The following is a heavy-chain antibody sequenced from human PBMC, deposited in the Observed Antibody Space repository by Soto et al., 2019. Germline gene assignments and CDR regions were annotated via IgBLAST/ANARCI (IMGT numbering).Heavy chain of an antibody. Sequence: EVQLLESGGDLIQPGGSLRLSCAASGFTFSSIAMTWVRQAPGKGLEWVSAISGSGARTYDADSVKGRFTISRDNSKNTVHLQMNNLRADDTAVYYCAKGRGSSWQHYYMDVWGRGTTVTVSS. CDR2: ISGSGART. CDR3: AKGRGSSWQHYYMDV. J-gene: IGHJ6*03. D-gene: IGHD6-13*01. CDR1: GFTFSSIA. V-gene: IGHV3-23*01.